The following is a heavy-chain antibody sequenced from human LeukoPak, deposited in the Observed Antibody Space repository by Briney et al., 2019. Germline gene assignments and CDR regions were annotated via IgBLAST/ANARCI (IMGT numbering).Heavy chain of an antibody. CDR2: ISSSSSTI. V-gene: IGHV3-48*02. CDR1: GFTFSSYS. J-gene: IGHJ4*02. CDR3: ARGRGYSYGSQDLDY. Sequence: GGSLRLSCAASGFTFSSYSMNWVRQAPGKGLEWVSYISSSSSTIYYADSVKGRFTISRDNAKNSLYLQMNSLRDEDTAVYYCARGRGYSYGSQDLDYWGQGTLVTVSS. D-gene: IGHD5-18*01.